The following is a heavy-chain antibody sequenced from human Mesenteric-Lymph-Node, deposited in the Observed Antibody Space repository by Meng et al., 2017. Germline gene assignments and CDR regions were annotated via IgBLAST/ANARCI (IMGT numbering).Heavy chain of an antibody. V-gene: IGHV5-51*01. Sequence: GESLKISCQASGYSFINYWIGWVRQKPGRGLEWMGNVYPGDSDTRYSPSFQGQVTISADKSITTAYLRWSSLDASDTAMYYCARSGEKDAFDMWGQGTMVTVSS. CDR3: ARSGEKDAFDM. J-gene: IGHJ3*02. CDR2: VYPGDSDT. CDR1: GYSFINYW. D-gene: IGHD3-10*01.